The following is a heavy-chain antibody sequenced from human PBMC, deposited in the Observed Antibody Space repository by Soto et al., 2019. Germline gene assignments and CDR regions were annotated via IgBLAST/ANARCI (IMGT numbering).Heavy chain of an antibody. CDR1: GYTFTSYD. V-gene: IGHV1-8*01. J-gene: IGHJ6*02. CDR2: MNPNSGNT. CDR3: ARGRGLDYYYYGMDV. D-gene: IGHD3-10*01. Sequence: ASVKVSCKASGYTFTSYDINWVRQATGQGLEWMGWMNPNSGNTGYAQKFQGRVTMTRNTSISTAYMELSSPRSEDTAVYYCARGRGLDYYYYGMDVWGQGTTVTVSS.